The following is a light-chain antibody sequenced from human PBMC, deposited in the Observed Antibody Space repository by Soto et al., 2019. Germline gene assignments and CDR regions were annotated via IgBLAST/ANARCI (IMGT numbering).Light chain of an antibody. J-gene: IGLJ2*01. V-gene: IGLV1-40*01. Sequence: QSVLTQPPSVSGAPGQRVTISCTGSSSNIGAGYDVHWYQQLPGTAPKLLIYGNSNRPSGVPDRFSGSKSGTSGSLAITVLQGEDEADYYCLSYDRSLSGVVFGGGTKVTVL. CDR1: SSNIGAGYD. CDR3: LSYDRSLSGVV. CDR2: GNS.